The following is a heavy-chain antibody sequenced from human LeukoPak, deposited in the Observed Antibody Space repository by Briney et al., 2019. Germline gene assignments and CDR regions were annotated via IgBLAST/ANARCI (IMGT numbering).Heavy chain of an antibody. Sequence: GGSLRLSCAASGFTVSSNYMSWVRQAPGKGLEWVSVIYSGGSTYYADSVKGRFTISRDNSKNTLYLQMNSLRAEDTAVYYCARDPNYYGMDVWGQGTTVTVSS. CDR1: GFTVSSNY. V-gene: IGHV3-53*01. J-gene: IGHJ6*02. CDR2: IYSGGST. CDR3: ARDPNYYGMDV.